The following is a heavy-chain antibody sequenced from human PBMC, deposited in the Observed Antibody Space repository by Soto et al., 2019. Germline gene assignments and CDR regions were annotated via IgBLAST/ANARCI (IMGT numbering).Heavy chain of an antibody. CDR3: AREDGVVGSSSAFDH. CDR2: INGRSNYV. V-gene: IGHV3-21*01. Sequence: EVQVVESGGGLVKHGGSLRLSCVFSGFTFSTYTMNWVRQAPGKGLEWVSSINGRSNYVYYADSVKCRFTISRDNAKNSLYLQMNRLRAEDTAIYYCAREDGVVGSSSAFDHWGLGTLVTVSS. J-gene: IGHJ4*02. D-gene: IGHD1-26*01. CDR1: GFTFSTYT.